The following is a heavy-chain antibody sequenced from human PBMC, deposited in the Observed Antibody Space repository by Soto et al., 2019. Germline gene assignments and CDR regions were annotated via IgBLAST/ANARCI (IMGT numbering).Heavy chain of an antibody. V-gene: IGHV3-11*01. J-gene: IGHJ4*02. CDR3: ARDSTGSGSYRYDY. CDR2: ISSSGSTI. CDR1: GFTFSDYY. Sequence: PWGSLRLSCAASGFTFSDYYIIFSGQAPGKGLEWVSYISSSGSTIYYADSVRGRFTISRDNAKNSLYLQMNSLRAEDTAVYYCARDSTGSGSYRYDYWGQGTLVTVSS. D-gene: IGHD1-26*01.